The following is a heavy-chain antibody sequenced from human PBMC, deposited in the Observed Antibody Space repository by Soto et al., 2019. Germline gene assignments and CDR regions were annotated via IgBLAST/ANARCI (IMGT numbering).Heavy chain of an antibody. CDR2: INHSGST. D-gene: IGHD1-7*01. CDR1: GGSISSSTYN. CDR3: ARARWNYVAPNY. V-gene: IGHV4-39*07. Sequence: PSETLSLTCTVSGGSISSSTYNWSWFRQPPGKGLEWIGEINHSGSTNYNPSLKSRVTISVDTSKNQFSLKLSSVTAADTAVYYCARARWNYVAPNYWGQGTLVTVSS. J-gene: IGHJ4*02.